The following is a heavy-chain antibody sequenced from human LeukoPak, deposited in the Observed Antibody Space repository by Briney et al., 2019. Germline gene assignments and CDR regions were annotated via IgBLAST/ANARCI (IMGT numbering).Heavy chain of an antibody. Sequence: GASVKVSCKASGYTFTSYAMHWVRQAPGRRLEWMGWINAGNGNTKYSQKFQGRVTITRDTSASTAYMELSSLRSEDTAVYYCARSPWILNWFDPWGQGTLVTVSS. V-gene: IGHV1-3*01. J-gene: IGHJ5*02. D-gene: IGHD5-18*01. CDR1: GYTFTSYA. CDR2: INAGNGNT. CDR3: ARSPWILNWFDP.